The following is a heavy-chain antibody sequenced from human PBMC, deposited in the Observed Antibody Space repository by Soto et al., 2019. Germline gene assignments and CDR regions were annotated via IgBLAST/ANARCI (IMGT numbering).Heavy chain of an antibody. CDR1: GGTFSSYT. J-gene: IGHJ1*01. CDR2: IIPILGIA. Sequence: SVKVSCKASGGTFSSYTISWVRQAPGQGLEWMGRIIPILGIANYAQKFQGRVTITADKSTSTAYMELSSLRSEDTAVYYCATHSVYSSGWNNSPGAPNEYLHHWR. CDR3: ATHSVYSSGWNNSPGAPNEYLHH. D-gene: IGHD6-19*01. V-gene: IGHV1-69*02.